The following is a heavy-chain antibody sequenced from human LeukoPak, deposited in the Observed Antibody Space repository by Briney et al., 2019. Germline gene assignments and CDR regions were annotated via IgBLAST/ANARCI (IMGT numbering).Heavy chain of an antibody. Sequence: KPGESLKISCKGSGYSFSSYWIAWVRQMPGKGLEWMGIIHPGNSETTYNPSFQGQVTMSADKSISTAYLQWSSLEASDTAMYYCARRLSSIAAAAANDYWGQGTLVTVSS. V-gene: IGHV5-51*01. CDR3: ARRLSSIAAAAANDY. D-gene: IGHD6-13*01. J-gene: IGHJ4*02. CDR1: GYSFSSYW. CDR2: IHPGNSET.